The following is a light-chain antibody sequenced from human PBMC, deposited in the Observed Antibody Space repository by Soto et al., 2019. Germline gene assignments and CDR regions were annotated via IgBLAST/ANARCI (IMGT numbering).Light chain of an antibody. V-gene: IGKV3-20*01. J-gene: IGKJ4*01. Sequence: EIVLTQSPGTLSLSPGERVTLSCRASQSVSSSYLAWYQLKPGQAPRLLIYGASTRATGIPDRFSCSGSGTDFTLTISRLEPEDFAVYYCQHFGISPRLTFGGGTKVEIK. CDR1: QSVSSSY. CDR3: QHFGISPRLT. CDR2: GAS.